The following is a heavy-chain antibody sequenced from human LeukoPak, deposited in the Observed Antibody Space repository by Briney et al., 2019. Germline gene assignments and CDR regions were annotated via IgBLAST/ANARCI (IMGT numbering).Heavy chain of an antibody. CDR3: ARGYYDILTGYYKAHYFDY. J-gene: IGHJ4*02. CDR2: IKQDGSEK. Sequence: GGSLRLSCAASGFTFSSYWMSWVRQAPGKGLEWVANIKQDGSEKYYVGSVKGRFTISRDNAKNSLYLQMNSLRAEDTAVYYCARGYYDILTGYYKAHYFDYWGQGTLVTVSS. D-gene: IGHD3-9*01. CDR1: GFTFSSYW. V-gene: IGHV3-7*03.